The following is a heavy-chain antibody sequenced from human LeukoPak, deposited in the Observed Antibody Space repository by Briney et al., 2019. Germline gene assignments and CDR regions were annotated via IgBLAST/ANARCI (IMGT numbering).Heavy chain of an antibody. J-gene: IGHJ4*02. CDR1: GFTFSSYG. V-gene: IGHV3-33*01. CDR3: ARDLSDFWSGFGF. Sequence: GGSLRLSCAASGFTFSSYGMHWVRQAPGKGLEWVAVIWYDGSNKYYADSVKGRFTISRDNSKNTLYLQMSSLRSEDTAVYYCARDLSDFWSGFGFWGQGTLVTVSS. D-gene: IGHD3-3*01. CDR2: IWYDGSNK.